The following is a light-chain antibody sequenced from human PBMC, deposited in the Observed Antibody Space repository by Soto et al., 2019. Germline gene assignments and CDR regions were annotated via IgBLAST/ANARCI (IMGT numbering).Light chain of an antibody. CDR3: SSYAGSIYV. Sequence: QSALTQPPSASGCPGQSVTISCTGTSSDVGGYNYVSWYQQHPGKAPKLMIYEVSKRPSGVPDRFSGSKSGNTASLTVSGLQAEDEADYYCSSYAGSIYVFGTGTKLTVL. CDR2: EVS. V-gene: IGLV2-8*01. J-gene: IGLJ1*01. CDR1: SSDVGGYNY.